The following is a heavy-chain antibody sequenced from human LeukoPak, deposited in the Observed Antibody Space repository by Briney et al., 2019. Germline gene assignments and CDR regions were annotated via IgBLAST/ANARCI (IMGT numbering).Heavy chain of an antibody. Sequence: PGGSLRLSCAASGFTFSAYAMGWVRQAPGKGLEWVSVISASGGSTYYADSVKGRFTISRDNSKNMVYLQMNSLRTEDTAVYYCARARGEYYDSSGYYYWGQGTLVTVSS. D-gene: IGHD3-22*01. CDR2: ISASGGST. CDR1: GFTFSAYA. J-gene: IGHJ4*02. CDR3: ARARGEYYDSSGYYY. V-gene: IGHV3-23*01.